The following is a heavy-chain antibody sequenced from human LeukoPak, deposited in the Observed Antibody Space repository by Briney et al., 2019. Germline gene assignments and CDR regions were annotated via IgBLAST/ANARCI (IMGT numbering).Heavy chain of an antibody. Sequence: GGSLRLSRAASRFTFSSYSINWVRAAPGKGLAWVSSISSSSSSEYYAGSVKGRFTISRDNAKNSLYLQMNSLRAEDTAVYYCASTISMVRGVIRYFDYWGQGTLVTVSS. J-gene: IGHJ4*02. V-gene: IGHV3-21*01. CDR3: ASTISMVRGVIRYFDY. CDR1: RFTFSSYS. CDR2: ISSSSSSE. D-gene: IGHD3-10*01.